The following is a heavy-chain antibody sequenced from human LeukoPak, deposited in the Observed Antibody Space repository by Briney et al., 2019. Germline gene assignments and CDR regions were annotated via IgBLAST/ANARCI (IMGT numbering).Heavy chain of an antibody. CDR2: IFGGGST. J-gene: IGHJ3*02. CDR1: GFTVSGNY. CDR3: AGGAPVTDLAFDI. D-gene: IGHD2-21*02. V-gene: IGHV3-66*01. Sequence: PGGSLRLSCAASGFTVSGNYMSWVRQAPGKGLEWVSVIFGGGSTYYADSVKGRFTISRDTSKNTLYLQMNSLRAEDTAMYYCAGGAPVTDLAFDIWGQGTMVTVSS.